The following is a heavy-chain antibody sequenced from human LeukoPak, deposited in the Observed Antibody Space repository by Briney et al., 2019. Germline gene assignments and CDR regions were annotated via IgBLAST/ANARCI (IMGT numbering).Heavy chain of an antibody. CDR1: GFTFSDYY. D-gene: IGHD6-13*01. CDR2: ISSSGSAI. J-gene: IGHJ4*02. CDR3: ARGRRYSSSSPFDY. Sequence: PGGSLRLSCAASGFTFSDYYMSWIRQAPGKGLEWVSYISSSGSAIYYADSVKGRFTISRDNAKNSLYLQMNSLRAEDTAVYYCARGRRYSSSSPFDYWGQGTLVTVSS. V-gene: IGHV3-11*04.